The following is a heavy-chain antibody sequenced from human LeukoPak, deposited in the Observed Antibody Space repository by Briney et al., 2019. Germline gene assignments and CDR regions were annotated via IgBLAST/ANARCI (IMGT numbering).Heavy chain of an antibody. CDR1: GFTFSSYA. D-gene: IGHD1-26*01. V-gene: IGHV3-64*01. Sequence: GGSLGLSCAASGFTFSSYAMHWVRQAPGKGLEYVSAISSNGGSTYYTNSVKGRFTISRDNSKDTLYLQMGSLRAEDMAVYYCARGEWELPHHAFDIWGQGTMVTVSS. J-gene: IGHJ3*02. CDR2: ISSNGGST. CDR3: ARGEWELPHHAFDI.